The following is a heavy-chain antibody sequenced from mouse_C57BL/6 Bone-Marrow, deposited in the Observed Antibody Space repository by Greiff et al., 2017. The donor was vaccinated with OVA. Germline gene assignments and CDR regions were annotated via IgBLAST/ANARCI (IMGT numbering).Heavy chain of an antibody. Sequence: VQLQQPGAELVKPGASVKMSCKASGYTFTSYWITWVKQRPGQGLEWIGDIYPGSGSTNYNEKFKSKATLTVDTSSSTAYMHLSSLTSEDSAVYYCARPKARLLYYFDYWGQGTTLTVSS. D-gene: IGHD2-10*01. V-gene: IGHV1-55*01. J-gene: IGHJ2*01. CDR1: GYTFTSYW. CDR3: ARPKARLLYYFDY. CDR2: IYPGSGST.